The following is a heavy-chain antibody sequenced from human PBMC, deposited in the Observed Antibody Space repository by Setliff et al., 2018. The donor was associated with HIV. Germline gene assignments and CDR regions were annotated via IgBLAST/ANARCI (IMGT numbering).Heavy chain of an antibody. CDR3: ATDNGPSYSMDI. Sequence: PGGSLRLSCAASGFTFSDHYMDWVRQAPGKGLEWVGRSRNKVNSYTTQNAASVKGRFTISRDDSKNTLYLQMNSLKTEDTGVYFCATDNGPSYSMDIWGQGTTVTVSS. D-gene: IGHD2-21*01. J-gene: IGHJ6*02. CDR1: GFTFSDHY. CDR2: SRNKVNSYTT. V-gene: IGHV3-72*01.